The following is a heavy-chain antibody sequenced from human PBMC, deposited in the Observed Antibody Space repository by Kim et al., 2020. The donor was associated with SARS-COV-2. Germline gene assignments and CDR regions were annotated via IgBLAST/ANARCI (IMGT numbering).Heavy chain of an antibody. CDR1: GYTFTGYY. V-gene: IGHV1-2*06. CDR3: AIEPYSSGWSDY. J-gene: IGHJ4*02. D-gene: IGHD6-19*01. Sequence: ASVKVSCKASGYTFTGYYMHWVRQAPGQGLEWMGRINPNSGGTNYAQKFQGRVTMTRDTSISTAYMELSRLRSDDMAVYYCAIEPYSSGWSDYWGQGTLVTVSS. CDR2: INPNSGGT.